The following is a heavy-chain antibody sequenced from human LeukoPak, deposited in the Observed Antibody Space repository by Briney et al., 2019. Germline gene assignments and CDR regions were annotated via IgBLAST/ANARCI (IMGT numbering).Heavy chain of an antibody. V-gene: IGHV3-74*01. CDR3: ARGMSGSSCLDY. J-gene: IGHJ4*02. D-gene: IGHD1-26*01. Sequence: GGSLRLSCVVSGLTFNTNWMHWVRQAPGKGLVLVSRISGDGSVTNYADSVKGRFTISRDNAKNTLYLQINSLRDEDTAMYFCARGMSGSSCLDYWGQGTPVTVSS. CDR1: GLTFNTNW. CDR2: ISGDGSVT.